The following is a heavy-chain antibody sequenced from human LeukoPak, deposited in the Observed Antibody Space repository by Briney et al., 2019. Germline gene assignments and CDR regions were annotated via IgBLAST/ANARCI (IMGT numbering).Heavy chain of an antibody. D-gene: IGHD4-23*01. CDR3: ARAGGPDYGGNSDRFFDY. J-gene: IGHJ4*02. CDR2: IYYSGST. CDR1: GGSISSYY. Sequence: SETLSLTCTVSGGSISSYYWSWIRQPPGKGLEWIGYIYYSGSTNYNPSLKSRVTISVDTSKNQFSLKLSSVTAADTAVYYCARAGGPDYGGNSDRFFDYWGQGTLVTVSS. V-gene: IGHV4-59*01.